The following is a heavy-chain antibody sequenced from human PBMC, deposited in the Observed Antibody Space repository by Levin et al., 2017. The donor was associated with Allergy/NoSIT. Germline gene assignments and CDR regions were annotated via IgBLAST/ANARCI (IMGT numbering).Heavy chain of an antibody. V-gene: IGHV3-33*01. Sequence: GESLKISCAASGFTFSSYGMHWVRQAPGKGLEWVAVIWYDGSNKYYADSVKGRFTISRDNSKNTLYLQMNSLRAEDTAVYYCASSYGDYGGWFDPWGQGTLVTVSS. D-gene: IGHD4-17*01. CDR2: IWYDGSNK. CDR3: ASSYGDYGGWFDP. CDR1: GFTFSSYG. J-gene: IGHJ5*02.